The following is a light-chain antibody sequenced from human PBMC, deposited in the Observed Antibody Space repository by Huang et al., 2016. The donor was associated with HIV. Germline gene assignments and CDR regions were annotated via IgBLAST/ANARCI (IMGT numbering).Light chain of an antibody. Sequence: DIQMTQSPYSLSASVGDRVTITCQASQDITSYLNWYQQKPGKAPRLLIYDASTFETGVPSRFTGSGSGTDFTFTISSLQPEDFATYYCQHYDDLPYTFGQGTRLEIK. CDR3: QHYDDLPYT. CDR2: DAS. J-gene: IGKJ2*01. CDR1: QDITSY. V-gene: IGKV1-33*01.